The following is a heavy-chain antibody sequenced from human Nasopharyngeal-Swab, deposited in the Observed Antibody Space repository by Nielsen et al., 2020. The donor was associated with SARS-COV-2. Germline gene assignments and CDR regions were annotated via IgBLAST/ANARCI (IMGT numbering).Heavy chain of an antibody. CDR2: LNGGNSNT. CDR1: GYSFTKYS. D-gene: IGHD3-16*02. V-gene: IGHV1-3*01. J-gene: IGHJ3*02. CDR3: ARGDDYVWGSFRNDALDM. Sequence: ASVQVSCKASGYSFTKYSLHWVRPAPGQRLKGMAWLNGGNSNTEYSQKFLGRVTLTRDTPASTAYMDLDSLTSEDTAVYYCARGDDYVWGSFRNDALDMWGQGTMVTVS.